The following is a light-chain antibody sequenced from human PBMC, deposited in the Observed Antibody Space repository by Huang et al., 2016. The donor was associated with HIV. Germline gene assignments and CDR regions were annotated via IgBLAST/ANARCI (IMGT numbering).Light chain of an antibody. CDR3: MQYDDWPWT. Sequence: EIFLTQSPVTLSVSPGHRVTLSCRASQSVSTNLAWYPQKSGQSPRLLVYDGSIRTTHILAKFGGSASGTDFTLVINGLQTEDLAFYFCMQYDDWPWTFGQGTRV. CDR1: QSVSTN. J-gene: IGKJ1*01. V-gene: IGKV3-15*01. CDR2: DGS.